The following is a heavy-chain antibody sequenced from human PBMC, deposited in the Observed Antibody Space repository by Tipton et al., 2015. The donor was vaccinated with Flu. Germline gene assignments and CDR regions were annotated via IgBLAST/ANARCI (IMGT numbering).Heavy chain of an antibody. V-gene: IGHV4-39*07. J-gene: IGHJ4*02. CDR2: IYPSGTT. CDR1: SGSIRSTNYF. D-gene: IGHD4-17*01. Sequence: LRLSCTVSSGSIRSTNYFCAWIRQPPGKRLELIGSIYPSGTTYYNPSLESRVTISVDRSKNQFSLQLSSVTASDTAVYYCARSSNLYGDYEPAGYWGQGTLVTVSS. CDR3: ARSSNLYGDYEPAGY.